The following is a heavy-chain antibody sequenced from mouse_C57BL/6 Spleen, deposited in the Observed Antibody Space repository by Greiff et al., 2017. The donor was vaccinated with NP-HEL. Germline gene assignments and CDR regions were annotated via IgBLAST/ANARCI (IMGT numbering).Heavy chain of an antibody. J-gene: IGHJ2*01. CDR1: GYTFTDYE. CDR2: IDPETGGT. CDR3: TRYDYHHFDY. Sequence: QVHVKQSGAELVRPGASVTLSCKASGYTFTDYEMHWVKQTPVHGLEWIGAIDPETGGTAYNQKFKGKAILTADKSSSTAYMELRSLTSEDSAVYYCTRYDYHHFDYWGQGTTLTVSS. V-gene: IGHV1-15*01. D-gene: IGHD2-4*01.